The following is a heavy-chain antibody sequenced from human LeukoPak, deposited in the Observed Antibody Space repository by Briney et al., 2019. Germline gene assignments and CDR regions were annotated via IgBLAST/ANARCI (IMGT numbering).Heavy chain of an antibody. J-gene: IGHJ4*02. CDR2: INHSGST. D-gene: IGHD2-2*01. V-gene: IGHV4-34*01. CDR3: ARDRVEYCSSTSCPPRIDY. Sequence: SETLSLTCAVYGGSFSGYYWSWIRQPPGKGLEWIGEINHSGSTNYNPSLKSRVTIPVDTSKNQFSLKLSSVTAADTAVYYCARDRVEYCSSTSCPPRIDYWGQGTLVTVSS. CDR1: GGSFSGYY.